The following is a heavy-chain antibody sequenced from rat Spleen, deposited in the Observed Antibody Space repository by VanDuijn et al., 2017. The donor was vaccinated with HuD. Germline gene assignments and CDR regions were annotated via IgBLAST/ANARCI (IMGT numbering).Heavy chain of an antibody. V-gene: IGHV5-25*01. D-gene: IGHD2-5*01. CDR2: ITNAAGKV. Sequence: EVQLVESDGGLVQPGRSLKLSCAASGFIFSDHYVAWVRQTPTKGLEWVATITNAAGKVHYPDSVKGRFTISRDNAKSTLYLQMDSLRSEDTATYYCTRGGYFRYWGQGVMVTVSS. CDR3: TRGGYFRY. J-gene: IGHJ2*01. CDR1: GFIFSDHY.